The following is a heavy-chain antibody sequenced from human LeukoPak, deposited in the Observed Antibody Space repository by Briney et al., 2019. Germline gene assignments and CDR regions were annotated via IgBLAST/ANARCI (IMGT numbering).Heavy chain of an antibody. CDR1: GGSISSSSYY. CDR2: IYYSGST. D-gene: IGHD3-10*01. Sequence: SETLSLTCTVSGGSISSSSYYWGWIRQPPGKGLEWIGSIYYSGSTYYNPSLKSRVTISVDTSKNQFSLKLSSVTAADTAVYYCARNHYYGSGSYYLVWFDPWGQGTLVTVSS. J-gene: IGHJ5*02. V-gene: IGHV4-39*07. CDR3: ARNHYYGSGSYYLVWFDP.